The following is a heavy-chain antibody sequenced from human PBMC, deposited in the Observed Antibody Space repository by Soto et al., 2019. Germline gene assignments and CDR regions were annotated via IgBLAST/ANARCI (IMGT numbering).Heavy chain of an antibody. CDR1: GFTFSSYG. CDR3: AKDLNSGSKRTGWFDP. J-gene: IGHJ5*02. V-gene: IGHV3-30*18. Sequence: VQLVESGGGLVQPGGSLRLSCAASGFTFSSYGMHWVRQAPGKGLEWVAVISYDGSNKYYADSVKGRFTISRDNSKNTLYLQMNSLRAEDTAVYYCAKDLNSGSKRTGWFDPWGQGTLVTVSS. CDR2: ISYDGSNK. D-gene: IGHD1-26*01.